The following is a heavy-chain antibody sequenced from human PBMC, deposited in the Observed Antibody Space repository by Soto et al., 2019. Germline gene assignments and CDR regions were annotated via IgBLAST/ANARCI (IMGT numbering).Heavy chain of an antibody. CDR3: ARSTYYYGFDY. CDR2: INHSGST. CDR1: GGSFSGYY. D-gene: IGHD3-10*01. J-gene: IGHJ4*02. V-gene: IGHV4-34*01. Sequence: SETLSLTCAVYGGSFSGYYWSWIRQPPGKGLEWIGEINHSGSTNYNPSLKSRVTISVDTSKNQFSLKLSSVTAADTAVYYCARSTYYYGFDYWGQGTLVTVSS.